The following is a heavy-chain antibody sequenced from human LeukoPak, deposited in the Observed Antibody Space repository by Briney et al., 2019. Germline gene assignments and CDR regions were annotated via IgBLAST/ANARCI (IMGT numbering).Heavy chain of an antibody. CDR1: GYSISNAYY. CDR3: ARGNYYDSSTYYRAFDI. CDR2: IYYSGST. J-gene: IGHJ3*02. D-gene: IGHD3-22*01. V-gene: IGHV4-61*01. Sequence: SETLSLTCTVSGYSISNAYYWGWIRQPPGKGLEWIGYIYYSGSTNYNPSLKSRVTISVDTSKNQFSLKLSSVTAADTAVYYCARGNYYDSSTYYRAFDIWGQGTMVTVSS.